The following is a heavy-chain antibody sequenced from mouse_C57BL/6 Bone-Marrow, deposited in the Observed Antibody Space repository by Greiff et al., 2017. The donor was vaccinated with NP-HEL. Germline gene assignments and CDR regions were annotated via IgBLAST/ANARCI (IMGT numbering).Heavy chain of an antibody. Sequence: VQLQQSGPELVKPGASVKIPCKASGYTFTDYNMDWVKQSHGKSLEWIGDINPNNGGTIYNQKFKGKATLTVDKSSSTAYMWLRSLTSEDTAVYYCARGDYSGRYWYFDVWGTGTTVTVSS. CDR1: GYTFTDYN. CDR3: ARGDYSGRYWYFDV. CDR2: INPNNGGT. V-gene: IGHV1-18*01. J-gene: IGHJ1*03. D-gene: IGHD1-1*01.